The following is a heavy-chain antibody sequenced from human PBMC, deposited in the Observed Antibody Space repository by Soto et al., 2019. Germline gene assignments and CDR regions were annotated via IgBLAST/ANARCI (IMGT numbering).Heavy chain of an antibody. Sequence: GESLKISCKGSGYNFISYWISWVRQMPGKGLEWMGRIDPSDSYTNYSPSFQGHVTISADKPISTAYLQWSSLKASDTAMYYCARPYSSGEDTDVWGQGTTVTVSS. V-gene: IGHV5-10-1*01. CDR3: ARPYSSGEDTDV. CDR1: GYNFISYW. CDR2: IDPSDSYT. D-gene: IGHD3-22*01. J-gene: IGHJ6*02.